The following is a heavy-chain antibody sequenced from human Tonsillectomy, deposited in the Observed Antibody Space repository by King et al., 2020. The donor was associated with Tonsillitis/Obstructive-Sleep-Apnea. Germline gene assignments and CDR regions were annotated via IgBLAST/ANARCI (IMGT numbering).Heavy chain of an antibody. CDR3: AGGGDSGSYLDY. V-gene: IGHV4-59*01. Sequence: VQLQESGPGLVKPSETLSLTCTVSGGSISSYYWSWIRQPPGKGLEWIGYIYYSGSTNYNPSLKSRVTISVDTSKNQFSLKLSSVTAADTAVYYCAGGGDSGSYLDYWGQGTLVTVSS. CDR2: IYYSGST. J-gene: IGHJ4*02. CDR1: GGSISSYY. D-gene: IGHD1-26*01.